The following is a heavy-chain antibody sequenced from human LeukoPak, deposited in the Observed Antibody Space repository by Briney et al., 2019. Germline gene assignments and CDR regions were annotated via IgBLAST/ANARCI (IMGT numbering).Heavy chain of an antibody. CDR3: AREFSF. V-gene: IGHV4-4*07. J-gene: IGHJ3*01. Sequence: PSETLSLTCTVSGDSISSYYWTWIRQPAGKGLEWIGHIYTSGTTNYNPSLKSRVTVSLDTSKNQFSLKLTSVTAADTAVYYCAREFSFWGQGTMVTVSS. CDR1: GDSISSYY. CDR2: IYTSGTT.